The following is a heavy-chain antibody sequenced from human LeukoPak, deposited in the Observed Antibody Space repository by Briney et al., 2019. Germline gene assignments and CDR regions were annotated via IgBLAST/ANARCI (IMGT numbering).Heavy chain of an antibody. Sequence: GASVKVSCKASGYTFTSYYMHWVRQAPGQGLEWMGIINPSGGSTSYAQKFQGRVTMTRDMSTSTVYMELSSLRSEDTAVYYCARDGSTYKYYYYMDVWGKGTTVTVSS. CDR2: INPSGGST. CDR1: GYTFTSYY. CDR3: ARDGSTYKYYYYMDV. J-gene: IGHJ6*03. D-gene: IGHD2-2*01. V-gene: IGHV1-46*01.